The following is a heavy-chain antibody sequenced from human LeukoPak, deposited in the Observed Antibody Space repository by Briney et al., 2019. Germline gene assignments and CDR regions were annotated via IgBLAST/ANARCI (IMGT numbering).Heavy chain of an antibody. V-gene: IGHV3-53*01. CDR2: IYSGGST. D-gene: IGHD3-10*01. Sequence: GGSLRLSCEASGFTFSSYAMSWVRQAPGKGLEWVSVIYSGGSTYYADSVKGRFTISRDNSKNTLYLQMNSLRAEDTAVYYCARARPYYYGSGSSRPLGYWGQGTLVTVSS. CDR3: ARARPYYYGSGSSRPLGY. J-gene: IGHJ4*02. CDR1: GFTFSSYA.